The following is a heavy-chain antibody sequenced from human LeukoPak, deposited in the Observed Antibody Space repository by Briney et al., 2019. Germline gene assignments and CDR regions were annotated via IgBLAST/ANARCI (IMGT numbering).Heavy chain of an antibody. V-gene: IGHV3-30*18. CDR3: AKDRGGSVLED. J-gene: IGHJ4*01. CDR2: ISYDGVNE. CDR1: GFIFIRSV. D-gene: IGHD2-15*01. Sequence: GGSLRLSCAASGFIFIRSVMHWVRQAPGKGLEWGSIISYDGVNENYGDSVKGRFTISRDNSKSTLYLHMNSLRHEDTAVYYCAKDRGGSVLEDWGHGSLVFVSS.